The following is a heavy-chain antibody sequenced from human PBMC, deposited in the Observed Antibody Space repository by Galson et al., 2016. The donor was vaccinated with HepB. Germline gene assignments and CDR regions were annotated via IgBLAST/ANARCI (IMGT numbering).Heavy chain of an antibody. CDR1: GHTFTGYY. D-gene: IGHD2-2*01. CDR2: INANSGGT. J-gene: IGHJ4*02. V-gene: IGHV1-2*02. CDR3: ARDRGRTSSPIDS. Sequence: SVKVSCKAFGHTFTGYYMHWVRQAPGQGLEWMGWINANSGGTKYAQKFQGRVTMTRDTSISTAYMELSRLRSDDTAVYYCARDRGRTSSPIDSWGQGALVTVSS.